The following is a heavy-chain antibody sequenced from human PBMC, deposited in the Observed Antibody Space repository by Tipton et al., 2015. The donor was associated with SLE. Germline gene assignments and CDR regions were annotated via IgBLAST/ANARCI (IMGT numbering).Heavy chain of an antibody. Sequence: TLSLTCTVSGGSISSYYWSWIRQPPGKGLEWIGYIYYSGSTNYNPSLKSRVTISVDTSKNQVSLKLSSVTAAETAVYYCARDLDYYDSSGYPLWGQGTLVTVSS. CDR3: ARDLDYYDSSGYPL. J-gene: IGHJ4*02. D-gene: IGHD3-22*01. CDR1: GGSISSYY. V-gene: IGHV4-59*01. CDR2: IYYSGST.